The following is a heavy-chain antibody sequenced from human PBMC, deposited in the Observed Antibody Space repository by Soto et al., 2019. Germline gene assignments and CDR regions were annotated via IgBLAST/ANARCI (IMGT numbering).Heavy chain of an antibody. CDR3: AKDLAPLSIAAATVLDY. V-gene: IGHV1-3*01. Sequence: EASVKVSCKASGYTFTSYAMHWVRQAPGQRLEWMGWINAGNGNTKYSQKFQGRVTITRDTSASTAYMELSSLRSEDTAVYYCAKDLAPLSIAAATVLDYWGQGTLVTVSS. D-gene: IGHD6-13*01. CDR1: GYTFTSYA. CDR2: INAGNGNT. J-gene: IGHJ4*02.